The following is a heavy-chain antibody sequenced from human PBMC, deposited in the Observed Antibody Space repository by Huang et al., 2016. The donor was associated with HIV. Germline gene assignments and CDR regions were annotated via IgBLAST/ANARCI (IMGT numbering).Heavy chain of an antibody. J-gene: IGHJ3*02. V-gene: IGHV4-39*01. CDR1: GGSITSSNHY. CDR3: ASGEYGKNAYDI. D-gene: IGHD2-2*01. Sequence: QLHLQQSGPGLVRPSETLSLICTVSGGSITSSNHYWGWIRQTPGKGLEWIGNFYYRCDAYYTPSLKNRVSRSIDTSKSQFSLRLSSVIATDTAVYYCASGEYGKNAYDIWGQGTVVTVSA. CDR2: FYYRCDA.